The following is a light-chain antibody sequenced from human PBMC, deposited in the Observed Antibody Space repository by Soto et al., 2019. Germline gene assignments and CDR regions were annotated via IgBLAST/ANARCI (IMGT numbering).Light chain of an antibody. CDR1: SSDVGSYNL. CDR2: EGT. V-gene: IGLV2-23*01. Sequence: QSALTQPASVSGSPGQSITISCTGTSSDVGSYNLVSWYQQHPGKAPKFMIYEGTKRPSGVSNRFSGSKSGNTASLTISGRQAEDEADYYCCSYAGSRHYVFGTGTKLTVL. CDR3: CSYAGSRHYV. J-gene: IGLJ1*01.